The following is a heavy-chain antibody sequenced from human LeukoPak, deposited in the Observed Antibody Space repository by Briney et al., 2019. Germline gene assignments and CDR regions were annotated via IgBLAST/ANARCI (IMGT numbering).Heavy chain of an antibody. CDR2: IYYSGST. J-gene: IGHJ4*02. D-gene: IGHD2/OR15-2a*01. CDR3: AREGLKYNFDY. Sequence: PSETLSLTCTVSGGSISSYYWSWIRQPPGKGLEWIGHIYYSGSTNYNPSLKSRVTISVETSKNQVSLKLSSVTAADTAVYYCAREGLKYNFDYWGQGTLVTVSS. CDR1: GGSISSYY. V-gene: IGHV4-59*01.